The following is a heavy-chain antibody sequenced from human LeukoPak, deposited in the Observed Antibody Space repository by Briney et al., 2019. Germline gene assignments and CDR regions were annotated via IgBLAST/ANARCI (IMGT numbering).Heavy chain of an antibody. V-gene: IGHV3-23*01. CDR2: ISGSGGST. CDR3: AKDRYSSSWFYDY. Sequence: GGSLRLSCAASGFTFSSYAVSWVRQAPGKGLELVSAISGSGGSTYYADSVKGRFTISRDNSKNTLYLQMNSLRAEDTAVYYCAKDRYSSSWFYDYWGQGTLVTVSS. CDR1: GFTFSSYA. D-gene: IGHD6-13*01. J-gene: IGHJ4*02.